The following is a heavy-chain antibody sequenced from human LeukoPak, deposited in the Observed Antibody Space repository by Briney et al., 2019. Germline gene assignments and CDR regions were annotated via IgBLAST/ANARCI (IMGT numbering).Heavy chain of an antibody. D-gene: IGHD3-10*01. CDR2: ISAYNGNT. CDR1: GYTFTSYG. Sequence: ASMKVSCKASGYTFTSYGISWVRQAPGQGLEWMGWISAYNGNTNYAQKLQGRVTMTTDTSTSTAYMELRSLRSDDTAVYYCARDIYGSGSPYYYYGMDVWGQGTTVTVSS. J-gene: IGHJ6*02. CDR3: ARDIYGSGSPYYYYGMDV. V-gene: IGHV1-18*01.